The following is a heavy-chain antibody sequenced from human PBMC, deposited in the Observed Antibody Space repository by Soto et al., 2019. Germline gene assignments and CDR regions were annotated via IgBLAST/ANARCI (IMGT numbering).Heavy chain of an antibody. Sequence: PSETLSLTCTVSGGSISSSSYYWGWIRQPPGKGLEWIGSIYYSGSTYYNPSLKSRVTISVDTSKNQFSLKLSSVTAADTAVYYCARNGLGIAVAGTDYYYYGMDIWGQGTTVTVSS. CDR3: ARNGLGIAVAGTDYYYYGMDI. J-gene: IGHJ6*02. D-gene: IGHD6-19*01. V-gene: IGHV4-39*01. CDR1: GGSISSSSYY. CDR2: IYYSGST.